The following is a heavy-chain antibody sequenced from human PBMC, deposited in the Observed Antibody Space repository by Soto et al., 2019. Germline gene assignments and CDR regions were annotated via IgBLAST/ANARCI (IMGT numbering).Heavy chain of an antibody. Sequence: QITLKESGPTLVKPTQTLTLTCTFSGFSFTTSGVGVGWIRQPPGKALEWLALIYWNDNKRYSPSLNNRLAITKDASKNQVVLTMTNMDPVDTGTYFCAHRPPLGVLATPRNWFDSWGQGTLVTVSS. CDR1: GFSFTTSGVG. V-gene: IGHV2-5*01. CDR3: AHRPPLGVLATPRNWFDS. CDR2: IYWNDNK. J-gene: IGHJ5*01. D-gene: IGHD6-6*01.